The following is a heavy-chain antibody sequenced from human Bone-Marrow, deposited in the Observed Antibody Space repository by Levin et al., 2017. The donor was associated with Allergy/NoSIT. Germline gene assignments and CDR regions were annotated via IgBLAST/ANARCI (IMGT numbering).Heavy chain of an antibody. J-gene: IGHJ4*02. CDR1: GYTFTGYY. CDR2: INPNSGGT. D-gene: IGHD2-2*01. Sequence: ASVKVSCKASGYTFTGYYMHWVRQAPGQGIEWMGWINPNSGGTNYAQKFQGRVTMTWDTSISTAYMELSRLRSDDTALYYCASPAYGCSSTSCYFSFDYWGQGTLVTVSS. V-gene: IGHV1-2*02. CDR3: ASPAYGCSSTSCYFSFDY.